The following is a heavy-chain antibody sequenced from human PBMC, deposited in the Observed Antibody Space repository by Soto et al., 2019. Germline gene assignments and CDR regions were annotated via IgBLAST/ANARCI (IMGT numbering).Heavy chain of an antibody. J-gene: IGHJ4*02. CDR3: ARGEAARHRGAIDY. V-gene: IGHV4-31*03. CDR1: GGSISSGGYY. Sequence: SETLSLTCTVSGGSISSGGYYWSWIRQHPGKGLEWIGYIYYSGSTYYNPSLKSRVTISVDTSKNQFSLKLSSVTAADTAVYYCARGEAARHRGAIDYWGQGTLVTVSS. CDR2: IYYSGST. D-gene: IGHD6-6*01.